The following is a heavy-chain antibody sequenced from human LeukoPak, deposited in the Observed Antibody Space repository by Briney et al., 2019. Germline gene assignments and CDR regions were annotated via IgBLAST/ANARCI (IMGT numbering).Heavy chain of an antibody. D-gene: IGHD4-23*01. CDR3: AKDGTTVVTPVGY. CDR2: ISGSGGST. J-gene: IGHJ4*02. V-gene: IGHV3-23*01. CDR1: GFTFSSYS. Sequence: PGGSLRLSCAASGFTFSSYSMSWVRQAPGKGLEWVSGISGSGGSTYYADSVKGRFTISRDNSRNRLYLQMNSLRAEDTAVYFCAKDGTTVVTPVGYWGQGTLVTVSS.